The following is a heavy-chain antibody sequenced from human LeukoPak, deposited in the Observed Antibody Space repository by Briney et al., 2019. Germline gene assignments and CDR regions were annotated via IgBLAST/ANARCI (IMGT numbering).Heavy chain of an antibody. Sequence: SETLSLTCNVSGGSIRGYFWSWIRQLPGKGLEWIGYIYYSGSTNYNPSFKSRVTISVDTSKNQFSLKLSPVTAADTAVYYCARHVIMGATTSYYYGMDVWGQGTTVTVSS. CDR3: ARHVIMGATTSYYYGMDV. V-gene: IGHV4-59*08. CDR2: IYYSGST. J-gene: IGHJ6*02. CDR1: GGSIRGYF. D-gene: IGHD1-26*01.